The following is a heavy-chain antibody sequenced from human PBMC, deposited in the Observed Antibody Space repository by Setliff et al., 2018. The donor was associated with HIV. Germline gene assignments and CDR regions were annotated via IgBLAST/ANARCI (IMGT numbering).Heavy chain of an antibody. CDR1: GFSLSSYG. CDR3: AKDRDCSGGSCYSEDFDY. V-gene: IGHV3-30*02. CDR2: IRYDGSNK. Sequence: PGGSLRLSCAASGFSLSSYGMNWVRQAPGKGLEWVAFIRYDGSNKYYADSVKGRFTISRDSSMNTLYLQMNSLRAEDTAVYYCAKDRDCSGGSCYSEDFDYWGQGTLVTAPQ. J-gene: IGHJ4*02. D-gene: IGHD2-15*01.